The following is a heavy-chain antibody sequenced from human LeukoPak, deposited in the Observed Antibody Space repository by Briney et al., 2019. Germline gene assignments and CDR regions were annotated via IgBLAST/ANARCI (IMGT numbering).Heavy chain of an antibody. V-gene: IGHV4-30-2*01. J-gene: IGHJ3*02. CDR3: ARVSPLYCSSTSCYGGAFDI. Sequence: TSETLSLTCAVSGGSISSGGYSWSWIRQPPGKGLEWIGYIYHSGSTSYNPSLTSRVTMSVDRSKNQFSLKLNSVTAADTAVYYCARVSPLYCSSTSCYGGAFDIWGQGTVVTVSS. CDR1: GGSISSGGYS. CDR2: IYHSGST. D-gene: IGHD2-2*01.